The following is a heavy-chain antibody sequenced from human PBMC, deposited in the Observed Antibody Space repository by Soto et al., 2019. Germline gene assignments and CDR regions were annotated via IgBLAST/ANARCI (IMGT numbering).Heavy chain of an antibody. V-gene: IGHV1-46*01. D-gene: IGHD2-15*01. J-gene: IGHJ1*01. CDR3: AREENCSGGTCYSEYFHR. CDR1: GYLFTAYS. CDR2: VNPSGGGT. Sequence: EASVKVSCKASGYLFTAYSMHWVRLAPGQGLEWMGVVNPSGGGTKYAQNFQGRVTMTRDTSTTTIYMELSSLRSDDTAIYYCAREENCSGGTCYSEYFHRWGQGTLVTVSS.